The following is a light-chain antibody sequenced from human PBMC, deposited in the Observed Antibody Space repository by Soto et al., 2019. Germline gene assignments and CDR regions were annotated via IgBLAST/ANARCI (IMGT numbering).Light chain of an antibody. CDR3: QSDDSSLRV. V-gene: IGLV1-40*01. CDR1: SSNIGAGYD. Sequence: QSVLTQPPSVSGAPGQRVTISCTGSSSNIGAGYDVHWYQQLPGAAPRLLIYGNTNRPSGVPDRFSGSRSGSSASLAITGLQPEDEADYYCQSDDSSLRVFGTGTRSPS. CDR2: GNT. J-gene: IGLJ1*01.